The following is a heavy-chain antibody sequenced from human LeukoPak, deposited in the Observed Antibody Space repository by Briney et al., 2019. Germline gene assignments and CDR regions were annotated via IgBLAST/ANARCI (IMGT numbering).Heavy chain of an antibody. CDR1: GFTFSSYS. CDR3: ARDTGGTMVRGVNFDY. V-gene: IGHV3-48*04. J-gene: IGHJ4*02. D-gene: IGHD3-10*01. CDR2: ISSSSSTI. Sequence: GGSLRLSCAASGFTFSSYSMNWVRQAPGKGLEWVSYISSSSSTIYYADSVKGRFTISRDNAKNSLYLQMNSLRAEDTAVYYCARDTGGTMVRGVNFDYWGQGTLVTVSS.